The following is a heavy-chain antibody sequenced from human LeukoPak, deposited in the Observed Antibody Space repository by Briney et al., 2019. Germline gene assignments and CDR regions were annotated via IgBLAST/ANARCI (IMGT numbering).Heavy chain of an antibody. Sequence: SETLSLPCTVSGGSISSGGYYWSWVRQPPGKGLGWIGYIYHSGSTYYNPSLKSRVTISVDRSKNQFSLKLSSVTAADTAVYYCARVWFGELSGWFDPWGQGTLVTVSS. CDR1: GGSISSGGYY. CDR3: ARVWFGELSGWFDP. V-gene: IGHV4-30-2*01. J-gene: IGHJ5*02. CDR2: IYHSGST. D-gene: IGHD3-10*01.